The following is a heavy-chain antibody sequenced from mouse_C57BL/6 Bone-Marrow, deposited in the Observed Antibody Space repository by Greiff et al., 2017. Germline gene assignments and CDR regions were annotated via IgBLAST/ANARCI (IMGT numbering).Heavy chain of an antibody. Sequence: VQLKQSGAELVRPGASVKLSCTASGFNIKDYYMHWVKQRPEQGLEWIGRIDPEDGDTEYAPKFQGKATMTADTSSNTAYLQLSSLTSEDTAVYYCTTPIYDGYYHYAMDYWGQGTSVTVSS. CDR1: GFNIKDYY. V-gene: IGHV14-1*01. CDR2: IDPEDGDT. CDR3: TTPIYDGYYHYAMDY. D-gene: IGHD2-3*01. J-gene: IGHJ4*01.